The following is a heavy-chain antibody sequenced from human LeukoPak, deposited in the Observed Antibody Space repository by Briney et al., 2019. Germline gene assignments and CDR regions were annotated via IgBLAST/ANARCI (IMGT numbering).Heavy chain of an antibody. V-gene: IGHV4-39*01. CDR3: ARGVTMIVVVIHDWYFDL. CDR1: GGSISSSSYY. D-gene: IGHD3-22*01. J-gene: IGHJ2*01. CDR2: IYYSRST. Sequence: PSETLSLTCTVSGGSISSSSYYWGWIRQPPGKGLEWIGSIYYSRSTYYNPSLKSRVTISVDTSKNQFSLKLTSVTAADTAVYYCARGVTMIVVVIHDWYFDLWGRGTLVTVSS.